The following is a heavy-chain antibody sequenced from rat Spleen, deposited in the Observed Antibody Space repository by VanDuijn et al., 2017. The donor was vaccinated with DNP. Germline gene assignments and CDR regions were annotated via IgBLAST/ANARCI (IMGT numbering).Heavy chain of an antibody. CDR1: GFTFSDYY. CDR2: ISYNGGTP. J-gene: IGHJ2*01. D-gene: IGHD3-8*01. CDR3: TSNPHIRTAAPFDY. Sequence: EVLLVESDGGLVQPGRSLKLSCAVSGFTFSDYYMAWVRQAPAKGLEWVATISYNGGTPYYRDSVKGRFTISRDNAKSTLYLQMNSLRSEDTATYYCTSNPHIRTAAPFDYWGQGVMVTVSS. V-gene: IGHV5-7*01.